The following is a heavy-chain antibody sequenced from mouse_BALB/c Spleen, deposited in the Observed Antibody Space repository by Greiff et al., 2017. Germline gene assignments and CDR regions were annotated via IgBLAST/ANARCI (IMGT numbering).Heavy chain of an antibody. CDR1: GYTFTSYT. V-gene: IGHV1-4*02. D-gene: IGHD1-1*01. CDR3: ARETAYYYGSSYGFAY. CDR2: INPSSGYT. Sequence: VQLQQSAAELARPGASVKMSCKASGYTFTSYTMHWVKQRPGQGLEWIGYINPSSGYTEYNQKFKDKTTLTADKSSSTAYMQLSSLTSEDSAVYYCARETAYYYGSSYGFAYWGQGTLVTVSA. J-gene: IGHJ3*01.